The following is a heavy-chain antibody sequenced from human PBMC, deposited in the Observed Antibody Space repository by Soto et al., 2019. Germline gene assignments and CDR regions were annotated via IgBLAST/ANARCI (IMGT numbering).Heavy chain of an antibody. CDR1: GGSFSGYY. CDR3: ARGLGLAAAGTKYHFDY. V-gene: IGHV4-34*01. Sequence: SETLSLTCAVYGGSFSGYYWSWIRQPPGKGLEWIGEINHSGSTNYNPSLKSRVTISVDTSKNQFSLKLSSVTAADTAVYYCARGLGLAAAGTKYHFDYWGQGTLVTVSS. J-gene: IGHJ4*02. CDR2: INHSGST. D-gene: IGHD6-13*01.